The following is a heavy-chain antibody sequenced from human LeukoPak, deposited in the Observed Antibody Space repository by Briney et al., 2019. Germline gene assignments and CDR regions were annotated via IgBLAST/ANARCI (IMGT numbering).Heavy chain of an antibody. D-gene: IGHD6-13*01. CDR1: GFTFSSYG. J-gene: IGHJ6*04. V-gene: IGHV3-33*01. CDR3: SRGGGECSSWCYYYYGMDV. Sequence: GRSLRLSCAASGFTFSSYGMHWVRQAPGKGLEWVAVIWYDGSNKYYADSVKGRFTISRDNSKNTLYLQMNSLRAEDTAVYYCSRGGGECSSWCYYYYGMDVWGKGTTVTVSS. CDR2: IWYDGSNK.